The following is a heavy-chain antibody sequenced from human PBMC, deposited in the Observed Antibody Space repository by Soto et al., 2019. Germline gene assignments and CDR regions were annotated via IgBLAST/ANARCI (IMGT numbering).Heavy chain of an antibody. CDR2: ISSSGSNK. D-gene: IGHD1-20*01. Sequence: QVQLVESGGGLVKPGGSLRLSCAASGFTFSDYYMSWIRQAPGKGLEWVSYISSSGSNKYYADSVKGRFTISRDNAKNSMYLQMNSLRVEDTAVYYCARGEDNWNPFPFDYWGQGSLVTVSS. V-gene: IGHV3-11*01. CDR3: ARGEDNWNPFPFDY. CDR1: GFTFSDYY. J-gene: IGHJ4*02.